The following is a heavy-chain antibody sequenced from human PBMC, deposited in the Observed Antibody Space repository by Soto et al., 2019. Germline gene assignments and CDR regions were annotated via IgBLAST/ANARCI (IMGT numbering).Heavy chain of an antibody. D-gene: IGHD2-21*02. Sequence: PGGSLRLSCAASGFSFTNFAMSWVRQVPGKGLEWVAGIGASGDITWYADSVKGRLSISRDNSKNTLYLQLNSLRFEDTAVYYCAKDDFTDRGDDYFDYWGPGTLVTVSS. CDR2: IGASGDIT. J-gene: IGHJ4*02. V-gene: IGHV3-23*01. CDR1: GFSFTNFA. CDR3: AKDDFTDRGDDYFDY.